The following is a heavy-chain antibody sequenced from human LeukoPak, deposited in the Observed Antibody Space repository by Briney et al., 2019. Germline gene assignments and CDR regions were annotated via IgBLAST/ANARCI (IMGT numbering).Heavy chain of an antibody. J-gene: IGHJ4*02. D-gene: IGHD2-15*01. CDR1: GFTFSSYG. CDR3: ARDIGYCSGGSCSLTFDY. Sequence: SGGSLRLSCAASGFTFSSYGMHWVRQAPGKGLEWVAFIRYDGSNKYYADSVKGRFTISRDNAKNSLYLQMNSLRAEDTAVYYCARDIGYCSGGSCSLTFDYWGQGTLVTVSS. CDR2: IRYDGSNK. V-gene: IGHV3-30*02.